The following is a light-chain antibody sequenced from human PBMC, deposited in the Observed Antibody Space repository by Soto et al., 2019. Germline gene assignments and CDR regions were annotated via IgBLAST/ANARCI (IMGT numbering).Light chain of an antibody. CDR3: ATWDDSLDDYV. J-gene: IGLJ1*01. CDR2: SHN. V-gene: IGLV1-44*01. CDR1: SSNIGSNT. Sequence: QSVLTQPPSASGTPGQRVIISCSGSSSNIGSNTVNWYQQLPGTAPKLLIYSHNQRPSGVPDRFSGSQSGTSASLAISGLQSEDEADYYCATWDDSLDDYVFGTGTKLTVL.